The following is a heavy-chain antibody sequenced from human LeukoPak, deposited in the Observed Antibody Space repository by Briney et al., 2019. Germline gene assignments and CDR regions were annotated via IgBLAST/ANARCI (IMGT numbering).Heavy chain of an antibody. D-gene: IGHD1-26*01. V-gene: IGHV3-74*01. CDR3: ARDRNTGSSYENLFEY. J-gene: IGHJ4*02. CDR1: GFTFSSYS. CDR2: INSDGSST. Sequence: PGGSLRLSCAASGFTFSSYSMNWVRQAPGKGLVWVSRINSDGSSTSYADSVKGRFTISRDNAKNTLYLQMNSLRAEDTSVYYCARDRNTGSSYENLFEYWGQGSLVTVSS.